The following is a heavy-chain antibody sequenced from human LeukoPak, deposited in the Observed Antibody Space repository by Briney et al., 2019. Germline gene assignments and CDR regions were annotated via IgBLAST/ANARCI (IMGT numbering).Heavy chain of an antibody. Sequence: SETLSLTCTVSGGSISSYYWSWIRQPPGKGLEWIGYIYYSGSTNYNPSLKSRVTISVDTSKNQFSLKLSSVTAADTAVYYCARDYLGYYYGSGSPPGTYYYGMDVWGQGTTVTVSS. D-gene: IGHD3-10*01. J-gene: IGHJ6*02. CDR3: ARDYLGYYYGSGSPPGTYYYGMDV. CDR2: IYYSGST. CDR1: GGSISSYY. V-gene: IGHV4-59*01.